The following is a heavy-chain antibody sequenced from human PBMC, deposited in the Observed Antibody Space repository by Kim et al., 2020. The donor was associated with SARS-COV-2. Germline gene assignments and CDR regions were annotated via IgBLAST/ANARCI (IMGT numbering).Heavy chain of an antibody. CDR3: ARRLAVAGPWYFDY. Sequence: AQKFQGRVTITADKSTSTAYMELSSLRSEDTAVYYCARRLAVAGPWYFDYWGQGTLVTVSS. J-gene: IGHJ4*02. D-gene: IGHD6-19*01. V-gene: IGHV1-69*02.